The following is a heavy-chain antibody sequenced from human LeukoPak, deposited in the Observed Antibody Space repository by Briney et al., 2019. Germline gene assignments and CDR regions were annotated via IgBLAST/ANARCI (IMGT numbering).Heavy chain of an antibody. J-gene: IGHJ4*02. CDR2: IKNKTNGGTT. CDR3: ARGLCTSTGCYQGPFDF. Sequence: PGGSLRLSCEASGFIFSSAWMTWVRQAPGKGLEWVGHIKNKTNGGTTDYAAPVKGRFSISRDVSKKTLYLQMNRLRTVDTAVYYCARGLCTSTGCYQGPFDFWGQGMLVTVSS. D-gene: IGHD2-2*01. CDR1: GFIFSSAW. V-gene: IGHV3-15*01.